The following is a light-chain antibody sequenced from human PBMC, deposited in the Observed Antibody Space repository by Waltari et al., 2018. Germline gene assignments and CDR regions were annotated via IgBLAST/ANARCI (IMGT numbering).Light chain of an antibody. Sequence: QSALTQPPSASGSPGQSVTISCTGTSGDVGAYDSASWYQQNPGKAPQLIIYEVNKRPSGVPDRFSCSKSGNTASLTVSGLQADDEADYYCSSYAGSNNFVFGPGTEVTVL. V-gene: IGLV2-8*01. CDR3: SSYAGSNNFV. CDR1: SGDVGAYDS. J-gene: IGLJ1*01. CDR2: EVN.